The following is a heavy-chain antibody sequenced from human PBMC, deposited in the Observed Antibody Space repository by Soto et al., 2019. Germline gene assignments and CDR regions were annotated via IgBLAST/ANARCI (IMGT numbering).Heavy chain of an antibody. V-gene: IGHV3-30*18. CDR2: ISYDGSNK. Sequence: QVPLVESGGGVVQPGRSLRLSCAASGFTFRSYGMYWVRQAPGKGLEWVAVISYDGSNKYYADSVKGRFTISRDSSKNTLYLQMNSLRAEDTAVYYCAKVVVARTNWYYFDCWGQGTLVTVSS. D-gene: IGHD2-2*01. J-gene: IGHJ4*02. CDR1: GFTFRSYG. CDR3: AKVVVARTNWYYFDC.